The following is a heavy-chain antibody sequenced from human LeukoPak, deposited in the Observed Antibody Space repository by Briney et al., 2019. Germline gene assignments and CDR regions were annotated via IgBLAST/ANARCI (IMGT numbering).Heavy chain of an antibody. CDR3: ARHTPYYYDTSGYPDY. D-gene: IGHD3-22*01. CDR1: GGSFSGYY. J-gene: IGHJ4*02. CDR2: INHSGST. Sequence: SETLSLTCAVYGGSFSGYYWSWIRQPPGKGLEWIGEINHSGSTNYNPSLKSRVTISVDTSKNQFSLKLSSVTAADTAVYYCARHTPYYYDTSGYPDYWGQGTLVIVSS. V-gene: IGHV4-34*01.